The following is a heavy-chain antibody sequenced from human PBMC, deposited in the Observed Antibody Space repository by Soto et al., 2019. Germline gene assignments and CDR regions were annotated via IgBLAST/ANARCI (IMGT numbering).Heavy chain of an antibody. CDR3: ARDPRFAIDI. J-gene: IGHJ3*02. V-gene: IGHV3-21*01. CDR2: ISSSSSYI. CDR1: GFTFSSYS. Sequence: VGSLRLSCAASGFTFSSYSMNWVRQAPGKGLEWVSSISSSSSYIYYADSVKGRFTISRDNAKNSLYLQMNSLRAEDTAVYYCARDPRFAIDICGQGTMVSLSS.